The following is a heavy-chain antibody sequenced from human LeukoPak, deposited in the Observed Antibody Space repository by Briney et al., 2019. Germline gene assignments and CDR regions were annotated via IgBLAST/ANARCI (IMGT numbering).Heavy chain of an antibody. J-gene: IGHJ4*02. CDR2: ISGSGGST. V-gene: IGHV3-23*01. CDR1: GFTFSSYA. D-gene: IGHD4-11*01. CDR3: AEHPSPYSKIPDY. Sequence: GGSLRLSCAASGFTFSSYAMSWVRQAPGKGLEWVSAISGSGGSTYYAHSVKGRFTISRDNPKHTLYLQMTSLRAEDTAVYCCAEHPSPYSKIPDYWGQGTLVTVSS.